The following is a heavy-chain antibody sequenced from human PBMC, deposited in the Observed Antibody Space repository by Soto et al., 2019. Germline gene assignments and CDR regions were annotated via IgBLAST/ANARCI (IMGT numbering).Heavy chain of an antibody. Sequence: NPSETLSLTCTVSGGSISSGGYYWSWIRQHPGKGLEWIGYIYYSGSTHYNPSLKSRVTISVDTSKNQFSLKLSSVTAADTAVYYCARDSGWFGERPGSWLSNYYYYGMDVWGQGTTVTVSS. CDR3: ARDSGWFGERPGSWLSNYYYYGMDV. CDR2: IYYSGST. D-gene: IGHD3-10*01. V-gene: IGHV4-31*03. CDR1: GGSISSGGYY. J-gene: IGHJ6*02.